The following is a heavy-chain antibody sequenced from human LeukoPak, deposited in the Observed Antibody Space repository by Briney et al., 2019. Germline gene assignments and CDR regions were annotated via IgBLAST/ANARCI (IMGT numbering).Heavy chain of an antibody. J-gene: IGHJ4*02. V-gene: IGHV1-69*06. Sequence: SVKVSCKASGGTFSSYAISWVRQAPGQGLEWMGRIIPIFGTANYAQKFQGRVTITADKSTSTAYMELSSLRSEDTAVYYCARGRSGTHLLAEFDYWGQGTLVTASS. CDR3: ARGRSGTHLLAEFDY. CDR1: GGTFSSYA. D-gene: IGHD1-26*01. CDR2: IIPIFGTA.